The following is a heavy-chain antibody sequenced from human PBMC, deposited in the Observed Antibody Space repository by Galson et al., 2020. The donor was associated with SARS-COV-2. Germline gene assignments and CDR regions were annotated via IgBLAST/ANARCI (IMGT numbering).Heavy chain of an antibody. V-gene: IGHV3-64D*09. CDR3: LSYSSSRHNY. J-gene: IGHJ4*02. CDR2: MSSNGGTS. CDR1: GFSFSDYA. Sequence: GGSLRLSCLASGFSFSDYAMHWVRQAPGKGLEYVSAMSSNGGTSFYADSVNHRFTMSRYNSKNTFYLQMTGLRVEDTALYYCLSYSSSRHNYWGQGTLVTVSS. D-gene: IGHD6-6*01.